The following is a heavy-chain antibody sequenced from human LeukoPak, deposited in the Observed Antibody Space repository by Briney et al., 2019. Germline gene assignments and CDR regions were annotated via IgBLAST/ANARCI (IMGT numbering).Heavy chain of an antibody. J-gene: IGHJ2*01. CDR3: ARIGPYWYFDL. CDR2: IYYSGST. V-gene: IGHV4-59*01. Sequence: SETLSLTCTVSGGSISSYYWSWIRQPPGQGLEWIGYIYYSGSTNYNPSLKSRVTISVDTSKNQFSLKLSSVTAADTAVYYCARIGPYWYFDLWGRGTLVTVSS. D-gene: IGHD3-10*01. CDR1: GGSISSYY.